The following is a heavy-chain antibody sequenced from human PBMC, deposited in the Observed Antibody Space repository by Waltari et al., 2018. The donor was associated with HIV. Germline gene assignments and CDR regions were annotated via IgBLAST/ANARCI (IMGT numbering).Heavy chain of an antibody. CDR2: IICKSGTI. CDR3: AKEKRSGYGGNSVWYFDL. D-gene: IGHD4-17*01. CDR1: GFHFDDYG. V-gene: IGHV3-9*01. Sequence: EMQLVESGGGLVQPGRSLRLSWSGSGFHFDDYGMQWVRQASGEGVGGVSVIICKSGTIVYADCVKSRFTITRDNAKNSLYLQRNSLSDEDTALYYCAKEKRSGYGGNSVWYFDLWGRGTLVTVSS. J-gene: IGHJ2*01.